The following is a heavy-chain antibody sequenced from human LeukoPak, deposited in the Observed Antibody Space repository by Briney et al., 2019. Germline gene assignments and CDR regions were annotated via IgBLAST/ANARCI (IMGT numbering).Heavy chain of an antibody. CDR2: VSAYNGNT. Sequence: ASVKVSCKASGYTFTSYGISWVRQAPGQGLEWMGWVSAYNGNTNYAQKLQGRVTMTTDTSTSTAYMELRSLRSDDTAVYYCASARSSSGYYYDSSGYTVDYWGQGTLVTVSS. CDR1: GYTFTSYG. CDR3: ASARSSSGYYYDSSGYTVDY. V-gene: IGHV1-18*01. J-gene: IGHJ4*02. D-gene: IGHD3-22*01.